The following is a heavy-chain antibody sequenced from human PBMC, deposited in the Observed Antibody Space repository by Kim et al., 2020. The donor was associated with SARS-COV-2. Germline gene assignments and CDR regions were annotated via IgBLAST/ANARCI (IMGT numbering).Heavy chain of an antibody. D-gene: IGHD6-13*01. J-gene: IGHJ4*02. V-gene: IGHV3-21*01. CDR3: ARVAAAGAFDY. Sequence: YYANSGKGRFTISRDNAKNSLYLQMTSLRAEDTAVYYCARVAAAGAFDYWGQGTLVTVSS.